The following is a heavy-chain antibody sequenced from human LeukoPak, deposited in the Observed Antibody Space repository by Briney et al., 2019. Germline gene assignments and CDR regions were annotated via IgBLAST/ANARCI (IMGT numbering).Heavy chain of an antibody. J-gene: IGHJ4*02. CDR1: GFTFSSFG. D-gene: IGHD3-22*01. CDR2: IWYDGGHK. Sequence: GRSLRLSCAASGFTFSSFGMHWVRQAPGKGLEWVAVIWYDGGHKYYADSVKGRFSISRDNSKNTLYLQMNSLRAEETAVYYCARDRDYDSANFDYWGQGTLVTVSS. V-gene: IGHV3-33*01. CDR3: ARDRDYDSANFDY.